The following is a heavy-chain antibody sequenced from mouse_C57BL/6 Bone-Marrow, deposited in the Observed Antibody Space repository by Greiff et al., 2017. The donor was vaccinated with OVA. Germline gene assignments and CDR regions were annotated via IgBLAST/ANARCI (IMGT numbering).Heavy chain of an antibody. D-gene: IGHD2-4*01. CDR1: GYTFTSYW. V-gene: IGHV1-64*01. Sequence: QVQLQQPVAELVKPGASVKLSCKASGYTFTSYWMHWVKQRPGQGLEWIGMIHPNSGSTNYNEKFKSKATLTVDKSSSTAYMQLSSLTSEDSAVYYCARDDYLAWFAYWGQGTLVTVSA. CDR3: ARDDYLAWFAY. J-gene: IGHJ3*01. CDR2: IHPNSGST.